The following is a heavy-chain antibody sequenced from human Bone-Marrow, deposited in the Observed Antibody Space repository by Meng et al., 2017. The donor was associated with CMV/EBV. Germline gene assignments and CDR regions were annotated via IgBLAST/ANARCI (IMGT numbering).Heavy chain of an antibody. CDR2: IYYSGST. CDR3: ARGGIVVVPVINWFDP. D-gene: IGHD2-2*01. J-gene: IGHJ5*02. V-gene: IGHV4-30-4*08. CDR1: GGSISSGDYY. Sequence: SETLSLTCTVSGGSISSGDYYWSWIRQPPGKGLEWIGYIYYSGSTYYNPSLKSRVTISVDTSKNQFSLKLSSVTAADTAVYYCARGGIVVVPVINWFDPCGQGTLVTVSS.